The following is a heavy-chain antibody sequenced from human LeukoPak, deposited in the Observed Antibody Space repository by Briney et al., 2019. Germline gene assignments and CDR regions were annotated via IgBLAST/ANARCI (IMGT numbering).Heavy chain of an antibody. D-gene: IGHD3-22*01. CDR2: INPNSGGT. J-gene: IGHJ4*02. CDR1: GYTFTGYY. CDR3: ARERSITMIVVAIQGLDY. V-gene: IGHV1-2*02. Sequence: ASVKVSCKASGYTFTGYYMHWVRQAPGQGLEWMGWINPNSGGTNYAQKFQGRVTMTRDTSISTAYMELSRLRSDDTAVYHCARERSITMIVVAIQGLDYWGQGTLVTVSS.